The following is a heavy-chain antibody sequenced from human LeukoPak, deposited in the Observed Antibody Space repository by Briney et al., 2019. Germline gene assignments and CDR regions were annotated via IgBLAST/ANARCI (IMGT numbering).Heavy chain of an antibody. V-gene: IGHV1-69*01. D-gene: IGHD3-22*01. Sequence: SVKVSCKASGGTFSSYAISWVRQAPGQGLEWMGGIIPIFGTAYYAQKFQGRVTITADESTSTAYMELSSLRSEDTAVYYCARMYDSSGYYIPYYYYGMDVWGQGTTVTVSS. CDR3: ARMYDSSGYYIPYYYYGMDV. CDR1: GGTFSSYA. CDR2: IIPIFGTA. J-gene: IGHJ6*02.